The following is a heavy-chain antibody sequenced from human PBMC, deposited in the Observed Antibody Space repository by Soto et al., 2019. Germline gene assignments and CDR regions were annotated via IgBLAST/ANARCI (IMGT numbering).Heavy chain of an antibody. CDR2: IYYSGST. Sequence: QLQLQESGPGLVKPSETLSLTCTVSGGSISSSSYYWGWIRQPPGKGLEWIGSIYYSGSTYYNPSLKSRVTISVDTSKNQFSLKLSSVTAADTAVYYCARRGHYYDSSGNRGWYFDLWGRGTLVTVSS. V-gene: IGHV4-39*01. D-gene: IGHD3-22*01. J-gene: IGHJ2*01. CDR1: GGSISSSSYY. CDR3: ARRGHYYDSSGNRGWYFDL.